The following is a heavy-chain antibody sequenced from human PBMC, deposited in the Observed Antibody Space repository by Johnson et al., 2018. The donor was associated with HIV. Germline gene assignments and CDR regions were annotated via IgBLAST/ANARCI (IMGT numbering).Heavy chain of an antibody. V-gene: IGHV3-9*01. CDR3: AREAAEGGQQWSRGALDI. CDR1: GFTFDDFA. J-gene: IGHJ3*02. D-gene: IGHD6-19*01. CDR2: IRYDGSNK. Sequence: VQLVESGGGLVQPGRSLRLSCAASGFTFDDFAMHWVRQAPGKGLAWVAFIRYDGSNKYYAASVKGRFVISRDNARNSLYLHMNGLTVEDTALYFCAREAAEGGQQWSRGALDIWGQGTMVTVSS.